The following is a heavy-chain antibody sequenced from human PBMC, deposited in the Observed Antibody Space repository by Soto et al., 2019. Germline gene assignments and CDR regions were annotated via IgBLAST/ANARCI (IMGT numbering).Heavy chain of an antibody. J-gene: IGHJ5*02. V-gene: IGHV3-48*02. Sequence: GGSLRLSCAASGFTFSSYSMNWIRQAQGKGLEWVSYISSSSSTIYYADSVKGRFTISRDNAKNSLYLQMNSLRDEDTAVYYCARGDNDSSGYYSPNWFDPWGQGTLVTVSS. CDR1: GFTFSSYS. CDR2: ISSSSSTI. CDR3: ARGDNDSSGYYSPNWFDP. D-gene: IGHD3-22*01.